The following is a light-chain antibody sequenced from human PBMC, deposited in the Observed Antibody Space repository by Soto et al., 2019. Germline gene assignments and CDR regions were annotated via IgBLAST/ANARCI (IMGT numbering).Light chain of an antibody. Sequence: QSVLTQPPSVSGAPGQRVTLSCTGNSSNLGAGYDVHWYKQVPGAAPKLVIFGNRNRPSGVPERFSGSKSVTSASLAITGLQAEDEDDYYCQAYDYSLTASVFGGGTKVNVL. CDR1: SSNLGAGYD. CDR3: QAYDYSLTASV. CDR2: GNR. V-gene: IGLV1-40*01. J-gene: IGLJ3*02.